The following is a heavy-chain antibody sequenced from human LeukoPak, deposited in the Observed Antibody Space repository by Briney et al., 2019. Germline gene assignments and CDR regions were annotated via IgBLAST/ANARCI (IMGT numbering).Heavy chain of an antibody. CDR3: VTHALVELFSRTRYYFYDMDV. CDR2: TSYAGAI. Sequence: SVTLSLTCSVSSGSINSKSYYWGSIRQPPGKGLEWIATTSYAGAIYSSYSLTNQATVSVDTSNIASYLKLTSLTAADSGMYFCVTHALVELFSRTRYYFYDMDVWGKGTTVTVSS. CDR1: SGSINSKSYY. V-gene: IGHV4-39*01. J-gene: IGHJ6*03. D-gene: IGHD3/OR15-3a*01.